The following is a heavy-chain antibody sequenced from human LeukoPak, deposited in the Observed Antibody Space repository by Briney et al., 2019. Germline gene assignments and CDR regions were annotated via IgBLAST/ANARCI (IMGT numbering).Heavy chain of an antibody. D-gene: IGHD1-26*01. Sequence: SETLSLTCTVSGCSISSYYWSWIRQPPGKGLEWVGYIYYSGSTNYNPSLKSRVTISVDTSKSQFSLKLTSVTAADTAVYYCAGKLVGATFRGDYGMDVWGQGTTVTVSS. CDR3: AGKLVGATFRGDYGMDV. CDR1: GCSISSYY. CDR2: IYYSGST. V-gene: IGHV4-59*01. J-gene: IGHJ6*02.